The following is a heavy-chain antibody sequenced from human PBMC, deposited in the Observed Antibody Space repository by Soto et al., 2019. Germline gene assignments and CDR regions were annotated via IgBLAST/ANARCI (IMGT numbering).Heavy chain of an antibody. J-gene: IGHJ4*02. CDR2: IIPVLGPA. CDR3: VRAAKRYFDY. V-gene: IGHV1-69*10. CDR1: GGTYNTFA. Sequence: SVKVSCKAPGGTYNTFAISWVRQAPGQGLEWMGGIIPVLGPAFYAQKFQGRVTITADKSTTTAYLELTSLRSEDTAVYYCVRAAKRYFDYWGQGTLVTVSS.